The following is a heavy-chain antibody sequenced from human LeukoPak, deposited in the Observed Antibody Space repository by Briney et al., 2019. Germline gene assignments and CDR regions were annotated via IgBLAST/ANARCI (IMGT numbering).Heavy chain of an antibody. J-gene: IGHJ4*02. CDR2: IKQDGSEK. V-gene: IGHV3-7*01. CDR3: ARERITMVRGVPSVVDY. CDR1: GFTFSSYW. D-gene: IGHD3-10*01. Sequence: GGSLRLSCAASGFTFSSYWMNWVRQAPGKGLEWVANIKQDGSEKYYVDSVKGRFTISRDNSKNSLYLQMNSLRDEDTAVYYCARERITMVRGVPSVVDYWGQGTLVTVSS.